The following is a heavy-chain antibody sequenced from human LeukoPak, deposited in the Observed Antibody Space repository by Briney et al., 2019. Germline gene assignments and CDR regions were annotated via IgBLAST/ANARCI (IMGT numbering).Heavy chain of an antibody. Sequence: LGESLKISGKGSGYSFTSYWIGWVRQMPGKGLEWMGIIYPGDSDTRYSPSFQGQVTISADKSISTAYLQWSSLKASDTAMYYCARGEEEQLVRPDFDYWGQGTLVTVSS. D-gene: IGHD6-6*01. V-gene: IGHV5-51*01. CDR3: ARGEEEQLVRPDFDY. J-gene: IGHJ4*02. CDR1: GYSFTSYW. CDR2: IYPGDSDT.